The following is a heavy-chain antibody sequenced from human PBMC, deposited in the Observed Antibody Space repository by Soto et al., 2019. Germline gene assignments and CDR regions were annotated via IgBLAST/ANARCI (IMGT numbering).Heavy chain of an antibody. CDR1: GFTFSSYA. CDR3: ARVDGSGWDYYYYGMDV. CDR2: ISYDGSNK. D-gene: IGHD3-10*01. J-gene: IGHJ6*02. V-gene: IGHV3-30-3*01. Sequence: QVQVVESGGGVVQPGRSLRLSCAASGFTFSSYAMHWVRQAPGKGLEWVAVISYDGSNKYYADSVKGRFTISRDNSKNTLYLQMNSLRAEDTAVYYCARVDGSGWDYYYYGMDVWGQGTTDTVSS.